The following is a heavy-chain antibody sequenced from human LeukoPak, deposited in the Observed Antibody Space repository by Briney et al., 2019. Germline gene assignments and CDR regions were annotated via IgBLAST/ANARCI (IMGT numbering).Heavy chain of an antibody. J-gene: IGHJ5*02. V-gene: IGHV4-30-4*01. CDR3: ARPYYYDSRIDP. D-gene: IGHD3-22*01. Sequence: SETLSLTCTVSGGSISSGDYYWRWIRQPPGKGLEWIGYTYYSGSTYYNPSLKNRVSISDDTSKNQFSLNLSSVTAADTAVYYCARPYYYDSRIDPWGQGTLVTVSS. CDR2: TYYSGST. CDR1: GGSISSGDYY.